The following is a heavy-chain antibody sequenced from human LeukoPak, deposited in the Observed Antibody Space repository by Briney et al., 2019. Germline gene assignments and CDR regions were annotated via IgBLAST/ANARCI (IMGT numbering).Heavy chain of an antibody. CDR1: GGSFSGYY. V-gene: IGHV4-34*01. J-gene: IGHJ5*02. CDR2: INHSGST. D-gene: IGHD6-19*01. Sequence: PSETLSLTCAVYGGSFSGYYWSWIRQPPGKGLEWIGEINHSGSTNYNPSLKSRVTISVDTSKNQFSLKLSSVTAADTAVYYCARANSYSSGWYRKLWFDPWGQGTLVTVSS. CDR3: ARANSYSSGWYRKLWFDP.